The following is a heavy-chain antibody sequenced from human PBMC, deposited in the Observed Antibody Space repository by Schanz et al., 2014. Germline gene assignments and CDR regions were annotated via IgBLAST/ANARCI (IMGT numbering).Heavy chain of an antibody. Sequence: QVQLVQSGAEAKEPGASVKLSCKSSGYTFTDYYMQWVRQAPGQGLGWLGTIFLNDGGTHSAEKFQGRIIMTRDTSTSTVYLDLSSLRSEDTAVYYCARERPRKGDFDYWGQGTLVTVSS. CDR3: ARERPRKGDFDY. V-gene: IGHV1-46*01. D-gene: IGHD1-26*01. J-gene: IGHJ4*02. CDR2: IFLNDGGT. CDR1: GYTFTDYY.